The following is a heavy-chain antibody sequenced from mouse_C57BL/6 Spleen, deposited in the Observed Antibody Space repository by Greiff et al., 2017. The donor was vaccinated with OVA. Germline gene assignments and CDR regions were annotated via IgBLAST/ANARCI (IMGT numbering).Heavy chain of an antibody. CDR1: GFTFSSYG. J-gene: IGHJ3*01. CDR2: ISSGGSYT. D-gene: IGHD2-4*01. V-gene: IGHV5-6*01. CDR3: ARRDDYDRFAY. Sequence: VQLKQSGGDLVKPGGSLKLSCAASGFTFSSYGMSWVRQTPDKRLEWVATISSGGSYTYYPDSVKGRFTISRDNAKNTLYLQMSSLKSEDTAMYYCARRDDYDRFAYWGQGTLVTVSA.